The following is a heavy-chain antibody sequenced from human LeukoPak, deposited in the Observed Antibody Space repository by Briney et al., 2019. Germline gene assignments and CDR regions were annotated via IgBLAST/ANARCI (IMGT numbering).Heavy chain of an antibody. CDR2: IIPIFGTA. V-gene: IGHV1-69*05. CDR3: AREGKNYYDSSGGYYFDY. J-gene: IGHJ4*02. CDR1: GGTFSSYA. Sequence: ASVKVSCKASGGTFSSYAISWVRQAPGQGLDWMGRIIPIFGTANYAQKFQGRATITTDESTRTAYMELSSLTSEDTAVYYCAREGKNYYDSSGGYYFDYWGQGTLVTVSS. D-gene: IGHD3-22*01.